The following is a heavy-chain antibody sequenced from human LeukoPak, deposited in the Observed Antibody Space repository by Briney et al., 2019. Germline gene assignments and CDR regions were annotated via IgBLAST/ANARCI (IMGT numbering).Heavy chain of an antibody. CDR3: ASAGIAAAGYFDY. J-gene: IGHJ4*02. V-gene: IGHV4-39*07. CDR1: GDSISYTNYY. CDR2: IYYSGST. D-gene: IGHD6-13*01. Sequence: SETLSLTCTVSGDSISYTNYYWGWIRQPPGKGLEWIATIYYSGSTYYNPSLKSRVTISVDTSKNQFSLKLSSVTAADTAVYYCASAGIAAAGYFDYWGQGTLVTVSS.